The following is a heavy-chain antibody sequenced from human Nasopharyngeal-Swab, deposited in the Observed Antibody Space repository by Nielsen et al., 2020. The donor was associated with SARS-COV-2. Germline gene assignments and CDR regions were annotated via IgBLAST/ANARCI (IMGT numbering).Heavy chain of an antibody. CDR3: ARITPSTHNLDY. CDR1: GESFSGHY. V-gene: IGHV4-34*01. D-gene: IGHD5/OR15-5a*01. CDR2: ISHSGST. Sequence: SETLSLTCAAYGESFSGHYWTWIRQPPGKGLEWIGEISHSGSTTYNSSLKSRLAMSVDTSKNQFSLKLNSVTAADTAVYYCARITPSTHNLDYWGQGILVTVSS. J-gene: IGHJ4*02.